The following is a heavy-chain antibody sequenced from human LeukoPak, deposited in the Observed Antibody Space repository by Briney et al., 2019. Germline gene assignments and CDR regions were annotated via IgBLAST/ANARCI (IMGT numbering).Heavy chain of an antibody. J-gene: IGHJ4*02. CDR1: GFTFSSYA. CDR2: ISGSGGST. Sequence: GGSLRLSCAASGFTFSSYAISWVRQAPGKGLEWVSAISGSGGSTYYADSVKGRFTISRDNSKNTLYLQMNSLRAEDTAVYYCAKVTALVKGFDYWGQGTLVTVSS. D-gene: IGHD6-13*01. CDR3: AKVTALVKGFDY. V-gene: IGHV3-23*01.